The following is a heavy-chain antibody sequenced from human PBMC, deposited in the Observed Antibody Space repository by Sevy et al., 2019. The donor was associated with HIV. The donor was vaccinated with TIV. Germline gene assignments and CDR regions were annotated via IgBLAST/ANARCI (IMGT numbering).Heavy chain of an antibody. CDR1: GFTFTSYA. CDR3: ARGDRDGYENVGYYFDY. CDR2: IWYAGSNK. J-gene: IGHJ4*02. Sequence: GGSLRLSCAASGFTFTSYAMHWVRQAPGKGLEWVAVIWYAGSNKYYADSVKGRFTISRDTSKNTLFLLMNNRRAEDTAVYYCARGDRDGYENVGYYFDYWGQGTLVTVSS. V-gene: IGHV3-33*01. D-gene: IGHD5-12*01.